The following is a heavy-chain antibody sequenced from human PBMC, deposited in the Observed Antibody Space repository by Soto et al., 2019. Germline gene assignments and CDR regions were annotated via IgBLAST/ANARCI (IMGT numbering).Heavy chain of an antibody. CDR1: GGTFSSYA. Sequence: QVQLVQSGAEVKKPGSSVKVSCKASGGTFSSYAISWVRQAPGQGLEWMGGIIPIFGTANYAQKLQGRVTITADESTSTAYMELSSLRSEDTAVYYCARSLTFWSGYFEGGFDYWGQGTLVTVSS. J-gene: IGHJ4*02. CDR2: IIPIFGTA. CDR3: ARSLTFWSGYFEGGFDY. D-gene: IGHD3-3*01. V-gene: IGHV1-69*01.